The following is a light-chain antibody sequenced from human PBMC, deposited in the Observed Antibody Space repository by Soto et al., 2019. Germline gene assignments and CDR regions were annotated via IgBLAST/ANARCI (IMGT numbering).Light chain of an antibody. Sequence: QSVLTQPPSASGSPGQSVTISCTGTSSDIGGYNYVSWYQHHPGKAPRLLIYEVFKRPSGVPNRFSGSKSGNRASLTVSGLQADGEADYYCTSYAGYNNFVFGTGTKVTVL. CDR2: EVF. J-gene: IGLJ1*01. V-gene: IGLV2-8*01. CDR3: TSYAGYNNFV. CDR1: SSDIGGYNY.